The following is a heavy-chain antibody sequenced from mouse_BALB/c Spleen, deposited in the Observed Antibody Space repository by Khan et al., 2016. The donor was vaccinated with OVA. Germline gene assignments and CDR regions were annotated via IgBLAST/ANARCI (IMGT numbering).Heavy chain of an antibody. J-gene: IGHJ3*01. D-gene: IGHD2-3*01. CDR3: AREGYDCYYRAWFAY. CDR2: IYPGEANT. CDR1: GHAFSNYW. V-gene: IGHV1-80*01. Sequence: QVRLKQSGAELVRPGSSVKISCKASGHAFSNYWMNWVKQRPGQGLEWIGQIYPGEANTNYNGKFKGKVTLTVDKSSSTAYMQLSSLTSEDSAVYCCAREGYDCYYRAWFAYWGQGTLVTVSA.